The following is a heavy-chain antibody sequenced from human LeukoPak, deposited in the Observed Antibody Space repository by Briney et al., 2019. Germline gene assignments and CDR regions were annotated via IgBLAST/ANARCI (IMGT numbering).Heavy chain of an antibody. J-gene: IGHJ5*02. V-gene: IGHV3-21*01. Sequence: WGSLRLSCAGSGFTFSSYSMNWVRQAPGKGLEWVSSISTSSSYIYYADSVKGRFTISRDNAKNSLYLQMNSLRAEDTAVYSCARGADGVSSNSRGWFDPWGQGTLVTVSS. D-gene: IGHD2-15*01. CDR1: GFTFSSYS. CDR3: ARGADGVSSNSRGWFDP. CDR2: ISTSSSYI.